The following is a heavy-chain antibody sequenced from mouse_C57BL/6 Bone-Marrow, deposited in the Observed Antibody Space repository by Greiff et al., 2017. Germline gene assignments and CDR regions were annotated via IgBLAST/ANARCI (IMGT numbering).Heavy chain of an antibody. CDR1: GYTFTSYW. D-gene: IGHD1-1*01. J-gene: IGHJ2*01. V-gene: IGHV1-64*01. Sequence: QVQLQQPGAELVKPGASVKLSCKASGYTFTSYWMHWVKQRPGQGLEWIGMIHPNSGSTNYNEKFKSKATLTVDKSSSTAYMQLSSLTSEDSAVYYCARSHYYGYYFDYGGQGTTLTVSS. CDR3: ARSHYYGYYFDY. CDR2: IHPNSGST.